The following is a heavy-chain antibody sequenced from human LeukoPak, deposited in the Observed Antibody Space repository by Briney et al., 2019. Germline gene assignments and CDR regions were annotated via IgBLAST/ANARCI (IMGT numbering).Heavy chain of an antibody. CDR3: AKLCVMGGQCDAFDI. D-gene: IGHD3-16*01. J-gene: IGHJ3*02. CDR2: ISGSDGSI. CDR1: GFTFSSYA. Sequence: PGGSLRLSCAASGFTFSSYAMSWVRQAPGKGLEWVSAISGSDGSIYYADSVKGRFTISRDNSKNTLCLQMNSLRAEDTAVYYCAKLCVMGGQCDAFDIWGQGTMVTVSS. V-gene: IGHV3-23*01.